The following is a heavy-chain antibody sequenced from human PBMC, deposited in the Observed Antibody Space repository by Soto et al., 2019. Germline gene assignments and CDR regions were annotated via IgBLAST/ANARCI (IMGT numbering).Heavy chain of an antibody. D-gene: IGHD3-16*01. Sequence: GGSLRLSCAASGFRFSTHYMNGVRQTPGKGLEWVSSINRDSTVIKYAASVKGRFTISRDNARNSLSLQMSSLRAEDTALYYCLNGDYYVGPGTLVNVSS. V-gene: IGHV3-48*01. CDR3: LNGDYY. CDR2: INRDSTVI. J-gene: IGHJ4*02. CDR1: GFRFSTHY.